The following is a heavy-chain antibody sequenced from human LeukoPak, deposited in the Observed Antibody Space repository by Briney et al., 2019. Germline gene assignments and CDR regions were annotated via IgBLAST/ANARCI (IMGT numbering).Heavy chain of an antibody. Sequence: GRSLRLSCAASGFTFSTYGMHWVRQAPGKGLEWVTVIWHDGSHKDYAGSVRGRLTISRDNPKDTLYLQMNDLRAEDTAMYYCARGRYYLDSWGQGTLVTVSS. V-gene: IGHV3-33*01. J-gene: IGHJ4*02. CDR1: GFTFSTYG. CDR3: ARGRYYLDS. CDR2: IWHDGSHK.